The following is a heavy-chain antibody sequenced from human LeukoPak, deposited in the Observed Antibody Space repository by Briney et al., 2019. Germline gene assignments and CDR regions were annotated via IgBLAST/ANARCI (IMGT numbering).Heavy chain of an antibody. J-gene: IGHJ4*02. CDR1: GYTFTGYY. Sequence: ASVKVSCKASGYTFTGYYMHWVRQAPGQGLEWMGWISPNSGGTNYAQKFQGRVTMTRDTSISTAYMELSRLRSDDTAVYYCATLGLYDYVWGSYRPPFDYWGQGTLVTVSS. CDR3: ATLGLYDYVWGSYRPPFDY. V-gene: IGHV1-2*02. CDR2: ISPNSGGT. D-gene: IGHD3-16*01.